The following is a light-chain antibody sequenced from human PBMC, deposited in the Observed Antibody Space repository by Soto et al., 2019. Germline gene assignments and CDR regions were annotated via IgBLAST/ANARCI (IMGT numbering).Light chain of an antibody. V-gene: IGLV2-14*01. CDR3: SSYESTAAFVV. CDR1: SSDLAIYNY. Sequence: QSALTQPASVSGSPGQSITISCTGTSSDLAIYNYVSWYQQQPGKAPKLMIYQVTNRPSGVSNRFSGSRSGNTASLTVSGLQAEDEADYYCSSYESTAAFVVFGGGTKVTVL. CDR2: QVT. J-gene: IGLJ2*01.